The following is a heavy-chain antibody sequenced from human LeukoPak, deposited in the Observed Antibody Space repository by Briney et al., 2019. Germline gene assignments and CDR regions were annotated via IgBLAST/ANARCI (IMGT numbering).Heavy chain of an antibody. CDR3: AREGGFFRPLDY. D-gene: IGHD3-3*01. J-gene: IGHJ4*02. Sequence: SEALSLTCGVSGGSVTSTNWWTWVRQPPGKGLEWIGEVHLDGRTNYNPSLKSRLTMSVDLSENHISLKLTSVTAADTAVYYCAREGGFFRPLDYSGQGTLVTVSS. V-gene: IGHV4-4*02. CDR2: VHLDGRT. CDR1: GGSVTSTNW.